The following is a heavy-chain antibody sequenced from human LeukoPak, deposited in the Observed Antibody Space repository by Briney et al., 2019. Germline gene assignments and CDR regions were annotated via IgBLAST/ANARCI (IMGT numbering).Heavy chain of an antibody. CDR1: GGSISSYY. Sequence: SETLSLTCTVSGGSISSYYWSWIRQPPGKGLEWIGYIYYSGSTNYNPSLKSRVTISVDTSKNQFSLKLSSVTAADTAVYYCARQEYSSSWKYYYGMDVWGQGTTVTVSS. J-gene: IGHJ6*02. D-gene: IGHD6-13*01. V-gene: IGHV4-59*08. CDR3: ARQEYSSSWKYYYGMDV. CDR2: IYYSGST.